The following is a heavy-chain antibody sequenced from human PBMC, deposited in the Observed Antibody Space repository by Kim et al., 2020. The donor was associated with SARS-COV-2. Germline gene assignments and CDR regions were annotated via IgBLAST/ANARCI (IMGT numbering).Heavy chain of an antibody. CDR1: GHTFTAYY. CDR3: ATCGRSNCVSDGLDF. D-gene: IGHD1-1*01. V-gene: IGHV1-2*06. J-gene: IGHJ3*01. CDR2: VNTNSGDT. Sequence: ASVKVSCKASGHTFTAYYIHWVRQAPGQGLEWMGRVNTNSGDTTYAQKFQGRVTMTRDTSISTVYMELSSRRSDDTAVFYCATCGRSNCVSDGLDFWGQGTLVIVSS.